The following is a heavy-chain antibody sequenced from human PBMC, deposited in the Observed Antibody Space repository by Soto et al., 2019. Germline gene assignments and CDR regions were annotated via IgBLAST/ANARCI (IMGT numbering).Heavy chain of an antibody. J-gene: IGHJ4*02. CDR2: ISYDGSNK. Sequence: AGSPRLSCAASGFTFSSYVMHWVCQDPGKGLEWVAVISYDGSNKYYADSVKGRFTISRDNSKNTLYLQMNSLRAEDTAVYYCAKDYGGPRGYFDYWGQGTLVTVSS. CDR3: AKDYGGPRGYFDY. CDR1: GFTFSSYV. V-gene: IGHV3-30*18. D-gene: IGHD4-17*01.